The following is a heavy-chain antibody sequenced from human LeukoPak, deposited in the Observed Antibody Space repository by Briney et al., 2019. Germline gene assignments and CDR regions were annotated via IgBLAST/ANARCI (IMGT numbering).Heavy chain of an antibody. CDR3: ARDHLRWYYYDSSGYYPGYYYGMDV. D-gene: IGHD3-22*01. CDR1: GGSISSYY. J-gene: IGHJ6*02. Sequence: SETLSLTCTVSGGSISSYYWSWIRQPAGKGLEWIGRIYTSGSTNYNPSLKSRVTMSVDTSKNQFSLKLSSVTAADTAVYYCARDHLRWYYYDSSGYYPGYYYGMDVWGQGTMVTVSS. V-gene: IGHV4-4*07. CDR2: IYTSGST.